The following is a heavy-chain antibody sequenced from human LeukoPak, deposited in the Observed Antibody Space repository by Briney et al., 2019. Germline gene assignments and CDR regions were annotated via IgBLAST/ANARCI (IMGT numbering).Heavy chain of an antibody. CDR3: ARESARSYPNFDY. Sequence: ASVKVSCKASGYTFTGHYIHWVRQAPGQGLEWMGWMNPNSGGTNYAQKFQGRVTMTRDTSISTAYMDLTSQRSHDTAVYYCARESARSYPNFDYWGQGTLVTVSS. CDR1: GYTFTGHY. V-gene: IGHV1-2*02. CDR2: MNPNSGGT. D-gene: IGHD6-6*01. J-gene: IGHJ4*02.